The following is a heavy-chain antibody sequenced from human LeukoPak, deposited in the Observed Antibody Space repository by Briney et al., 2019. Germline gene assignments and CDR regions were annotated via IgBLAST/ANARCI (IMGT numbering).Heavy chain of an antibody. CDR1: GFTFSSYG. CDR3: AKGMATSTSFDY. V-gene: IGHV3-30*18. Sequence: HSGGSLRLSCAASGFTFSSYGMPWVRQAPGKGLEWVAVISYDGSNKYYADSVKGRFTISRDNSKNTLYLQMNSLRAEDTAVYYCAKGMATSTSFDYWGQGTLVTVSS. D-gene: IGHD5-24*01. J-gene: IGHJ4*02. CDR2: ISYDGSNK.